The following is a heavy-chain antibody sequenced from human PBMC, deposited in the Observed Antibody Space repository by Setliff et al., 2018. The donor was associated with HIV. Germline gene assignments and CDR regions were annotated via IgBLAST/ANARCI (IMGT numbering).Heavy chain of an antibody. CDR1: GYIFTDYY. Sequence: ASVKVSCKASGYIFTDYYMHWVRQAPGQELGWMGMITPGDGHTNYEQKFQGRVTMTRDTSTTTVYMELSSLTSKDTAIYYCARDFGGRWTFDYWGQGTLVTVSS. D-gene: IGHD3-10*01. V-gene: IGHV1-46*01. J-gene: IGHJ4*02. CDR2: ITPGDGHT. CDR3: ARDFGGRWTFDY.